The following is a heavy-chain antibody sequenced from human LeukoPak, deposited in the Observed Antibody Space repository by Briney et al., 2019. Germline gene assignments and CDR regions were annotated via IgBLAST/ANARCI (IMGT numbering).Heavy chain of an antibody. V-gene: IGHV4-4*02. CDR3: ARVLSGSNFDY. Sequence: PSETLSLTCAVSGVSIISSNWWSWVRQPPGKGLEWIGEIFHSGSTNYNPSLKSRVTISVDKSKNQFSLKLSSVTAADTAVYYCARVLSGSNFDYWGQGTLVTVSS. D-gene: IGHD3-22*01. J-gene: IGHJ4*02. CDR1: GVSIISSNW. CDR2: IFHSGST.